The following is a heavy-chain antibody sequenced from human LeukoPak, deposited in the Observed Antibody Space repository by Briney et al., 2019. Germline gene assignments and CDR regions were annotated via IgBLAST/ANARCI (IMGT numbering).Heavy chain of an antibody. CDR1: GFTFSSYD. CDR3: AKDRTVTTGVFDY. D-gene: IGHD4-17*01. J-gene: IGHJ4*02. Sequence: PGGSLRLSCAASGFTFSSYDMHWVRQAPDKGLEWVAFIRYDGGNEYYADSVKGRFTISRDNSKNTLYLQLNSLRAEDTAVYYCAKDRTVTTGVFDYWGQGTLVTVSS. V-gene: IGHV3-30*02. CDR2: IRYDGGNE.